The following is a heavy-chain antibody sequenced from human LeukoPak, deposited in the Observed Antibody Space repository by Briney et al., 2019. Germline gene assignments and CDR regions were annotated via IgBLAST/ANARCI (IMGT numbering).Heavy chain of an antibody. V-gene: IGHV4-34*01. CDR1: GGSFSGYY. Sequence: SETLSLTCAVYGGSFSGYYWSWIRQPPGKGLEWIGEINHSGSTNYNPSLKSRVTISVDTSKSQFSLKLSSVTAADTAVYYCARIHPLYYYGSGSYYKGYFDYWGQGTLVTVSS. CDR2: INHSGST. J-gene: IGHJ4*02. D-gene: IGHD3-10*01. CDR3: ARIHPLYYYGSGSYYKGYFDY.